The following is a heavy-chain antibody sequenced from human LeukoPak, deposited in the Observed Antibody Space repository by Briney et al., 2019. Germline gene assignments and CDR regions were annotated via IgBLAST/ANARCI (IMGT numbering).Heavy chain of an antibody. CDR2: IYTSGGT. Sequence: KPSETLSLTCTVSGGSISSLYWSWVRQPAREGLEWVWRIYTSGGTNYNPSLKKRVTMSVDTSKNQFSLKLSSVTAADTAVYYCARDRGNWNYPLDYWGQGTLVTVSS. J-gene: IGHJ4*02. D-gene: IGHD1-7*01. CDR1: GGSISSLY. V-gene: IGHV4-4*07. CDR3: ARDRGNWNYPLDY.